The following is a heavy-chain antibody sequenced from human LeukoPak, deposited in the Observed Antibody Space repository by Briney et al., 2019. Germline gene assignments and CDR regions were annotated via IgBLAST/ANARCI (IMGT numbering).Heavy chain of an antibody. CDR2: INPNSGGT. V-gene: IGHV1-2*02. CDR1: GYTFTGYY. D-gene: IGHD3-16*01. J-gene: IGHJ4*02. CDR3: ARDGFGGGMGAFDY. Sequence: GASVKVSCKASGYTFTGYYMHWVRQAPGQGLEWMGWINPNSGGTNYAQKFQGRVTMTRDTSISTAYMELSRLRSDDTAVYYCARDGFGGGMGAFDYWGQGTLVTVSS.